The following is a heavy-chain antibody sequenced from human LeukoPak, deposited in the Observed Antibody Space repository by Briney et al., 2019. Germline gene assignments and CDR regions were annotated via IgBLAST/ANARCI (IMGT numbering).Heavy chain of an antibody. CDR2: IRSKANSYAT. D-gene: IGHD2-15*01. CDR1: GFTFSGSA. CDR3: ARGGDYSDYYYYGMDV. V-gene: IGHV3-73*01. J-gene: IGHJ6*02. Sequence: GGSLRLSCAASGFTFSGSAMPWVRQASGKGLEWVGRIRSKANSYATAYAASVKGRFTISRDDSKNTAYLQMNSLKTEDTAVYYCARGGDYSDYYYYGMDVWGQGTTVTVSS.